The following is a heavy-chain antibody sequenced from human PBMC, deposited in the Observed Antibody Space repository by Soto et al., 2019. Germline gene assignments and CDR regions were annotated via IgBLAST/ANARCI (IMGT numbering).Heavy chain of an antibody. V-gene: IGHV3-74*03. CDR2: ISTDGSYT. CDR3: ASFGSAWSESH. Sequence: EVQLVESGGGLVQPGGSLRLSCTASDFSFSRDWVHWVRQAPGKGLEWVSRISTDGSYTAYTDSVEGRFTISRDNAKNTLFLKMNSLRVEDTAVYYCASFGSAWSESHWGPGALVTVSS. D-gene: IGHD6-19*01. CDR1: DFSFSRDW. J-gene: IGHJ4*02.